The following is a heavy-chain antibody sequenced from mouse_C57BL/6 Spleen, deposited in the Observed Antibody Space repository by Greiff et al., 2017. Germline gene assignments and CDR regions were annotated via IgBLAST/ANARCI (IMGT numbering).Heavy chain of an antibody. CDR3: ARRDSNFAWFAY. D-gene: IGHD2-5*01. CDR2: IWSGGST. J-gene: IGHJ3*01. Sequence: VKVVESGPGLVQPSQSLSITCTVSGFSLTSYGVHWVRQSPGKGLEWLGVIWSGGSTDYNAAFISRLSISKDNSKSQVFFKKNSLQADDTAIYYCARRDSNFAWFAYWGQGTLVTVSA. V-gene: IGHV2-2*01. CDR1: GFSLTSYG.